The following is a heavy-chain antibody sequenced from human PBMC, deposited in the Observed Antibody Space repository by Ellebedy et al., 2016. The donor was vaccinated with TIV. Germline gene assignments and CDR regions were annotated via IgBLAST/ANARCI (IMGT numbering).Heavy chain of an antibody. CDR3: ARGTSGITPASFNDC. J-gene: IGHJ4*02. CDR1: GFTFSSHS. Sequence: GGSLRLXXAASGFTFSSHSMSWVRQAPGKGLEWVSSISPTSTYIYYADSLEGRFTISRDNAKNSLYLQMSSLRAEDTAVYYCARGTSGITPASFNDCWGQGTLVTVSS. CDR2: ISPTSTYI. V-gene: IGHV3-21*06. D-gene: IGHD4-23*01.